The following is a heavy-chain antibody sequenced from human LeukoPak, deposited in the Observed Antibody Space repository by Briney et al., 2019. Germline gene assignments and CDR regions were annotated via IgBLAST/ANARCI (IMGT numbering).Heavy chain of an antibody. V-gene: IGHV3-15*01. Sequence: GGSLRLSCPASGFTFKTVWMNWVRQAPGTGLEWVGRIKSNTDGGTTDYAAPVKGRFTISRDDSKDTLYLQMNSLKTEDTAVYYCTTENYYLAYWGQGTLVTVSS. CDR3: TTENYYLAY. CDR2: IKSNTDGGTT. CDR1: GFTFKTVW. D-gene: IGHD3-22*01. J-gene: IGHJ4*02.